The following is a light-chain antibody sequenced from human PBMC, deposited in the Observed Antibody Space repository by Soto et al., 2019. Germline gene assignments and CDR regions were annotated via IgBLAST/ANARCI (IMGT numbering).Light chain of an antibody. V-gene: IGKV1-39*01. CDR3: QQCNSYPWT. CDR2: AAS. J-gene: IGKJ1*01. Sequence: DIQMTQSPSSLSASVGDRVTITCRASQSIVTYLNWYLQKPGKAPKLLIYAASNLQSGVPSRFSGSGSGTEFTLTISSLQPDDFATYYCQQCNSYPWTFGQGTKVDIK. CDR1: QSIVTY.